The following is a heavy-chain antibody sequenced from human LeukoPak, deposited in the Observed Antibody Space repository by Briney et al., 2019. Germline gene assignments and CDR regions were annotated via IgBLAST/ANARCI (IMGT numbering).Heavy chain of an antibody. CDR1: GYTFTSYG. V-gene: IGHV1-18*01. CDR3: ARGTPDYLDTSGYYPLDY. J-gene: IGHJ4*02. Sequence: ASVKVSCKASGYTFTSYGITWVRQAPGQGLEWMGWISAYNGNTNYAQKLQGRVTMTTDTSTSTAYMELRSLRSDDTAIYYCARGTPDYLDTSGYYPLDYWGQGTLVTVSS. CDR2: ISAYNGNT. D-gene: IGHD3-22*01.